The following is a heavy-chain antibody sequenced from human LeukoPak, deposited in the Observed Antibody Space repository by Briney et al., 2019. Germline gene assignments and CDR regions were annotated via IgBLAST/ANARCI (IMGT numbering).Heavy chain of an antibody. CDR2: INPSGGST. D-gene: IGHD6-13*01. V-gene: IGHV1-46*01. CDR3: ARVPHIAAAGDY. Sequence: ASVKVSCEASGYTFTSYYMHWVRQAPGQGLEWMGIINPSGGSTSYAQKFQGRATMTRDTSTSTVYMELSSLRSEDTAVYYCARVPHIAAAGDYWGQGTLVTVSS. J-gene: IGHJ4*02. CDR1: GYTFTSYY.